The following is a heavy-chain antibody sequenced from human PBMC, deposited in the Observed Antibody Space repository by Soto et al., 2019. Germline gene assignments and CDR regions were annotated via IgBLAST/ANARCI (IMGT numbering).Heavy chain of an antibody. CDR3: ARTFSKTFDY. CDR1: GGSISSSSYY. J-gene: IGHJ4*02. V-gene: IGHV4-39*01. CDR2: IYYSGST. Sequence: SETLSLTCTVSGGSISSSSYYWGWIRQPPGKGLEWIGSIYYSGSTYYNPSLKSRVTISVDTSKNQFSLRLSSVTAADTAVYYCARTFSKTFDYWGQGTLVTVSS.